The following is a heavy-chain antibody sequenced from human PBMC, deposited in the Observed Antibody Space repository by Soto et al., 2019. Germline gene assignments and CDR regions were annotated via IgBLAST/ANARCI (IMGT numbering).Heavy chain of an antibody. Sequence: QVQLQESGPGLVKPSQTLSLTCNVSGGSFSSGAFYWSWIRQPPGKGLEWIGYIYNSGSTDYNPSLKSRLTISVDTSKNQFSLKLGSVTAADTAIYYCARAFDDSSGYYGGLGYWGQGTLVTVSS. CDR1: GGSFSSGAFY. CDR2: IYNSGST. V-gene: IGHV4-30-4*01. J-gene: IGHJ4*02. CDR3: ARAFDDSSGYYGGLGY. D-gene: IGHD3-22*01.